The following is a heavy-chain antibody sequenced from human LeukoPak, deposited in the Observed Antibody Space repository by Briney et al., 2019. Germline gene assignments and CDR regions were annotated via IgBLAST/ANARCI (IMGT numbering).Heavy chain of an antibody. Sequence: AASVKVSCKASGYTFTSYYLHWVRQAPGQGLEWIGIINPSGGSASYAQKFQGRVTMTRDTSTSTVYLELSSLRSGDTAVYYCARATQSWFDPWGQGTLVTVSS. CDR1: GYTFTSYY. J-gene: IGHJ5*02. V-gene: IGHV1-46*01. CDR2: INPSGGSA. CDR3: ARATQSWFDP.